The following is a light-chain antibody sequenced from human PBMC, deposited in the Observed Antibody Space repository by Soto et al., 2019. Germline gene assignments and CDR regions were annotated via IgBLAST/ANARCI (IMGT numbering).Light chain of an antibody. V-gene: IGKV4-1*01. CDR1: QSGLYSSNNKNY. J-gene: IGKJ1*01. CDR3: QQYYSTPWT. Sequence: DIVMTQSPDSLAVSLGERATINCKSSQSGLYSSNNKNYLTWYQQQPGQPPKLLIYGASTRESGVPDRFSGSGSGTDFTLTISSLQSEDVAVYYCQQYYSTPWTFGQGTKVEIK. CDR2: GAS.